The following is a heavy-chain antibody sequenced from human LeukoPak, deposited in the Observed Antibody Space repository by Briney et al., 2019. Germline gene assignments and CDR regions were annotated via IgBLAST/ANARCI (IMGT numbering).Heavy chain of an antibody. CDR1: GYSFTSYW. D-gene: IGHD3-3*01. CDR2: IIPIFGTA. J-gene: IGHJ4*02. CDR3: ARGEMNYDFWSGSQWAFDY. V-gene: IGHV1-69*01. Sequence: KISCKGSGYSFTSYWISWVRQAPGQGLEWMGGIIPIFGTANYAQKFQGRVTITADESTSTAYMELSSLRSEDTAVYYCARGEMNYDFWSGSQWAFDYWGQGTLVTVSS.